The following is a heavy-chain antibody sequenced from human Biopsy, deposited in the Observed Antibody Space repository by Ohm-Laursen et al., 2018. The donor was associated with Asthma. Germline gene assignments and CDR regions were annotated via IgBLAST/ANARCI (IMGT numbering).Heavy chain of an antibody. CDR1: GGSVSSGSYY. D-gene: IGHD2-15*01. Sequence: DTLSLTCTVSGGSVSSGSYYWSWIRQPPGKGLAWVRYISYSGSTDYNPSLKSRLTISMDTSKNQFSLKLSSVTAADTAVYYCARVPTTLRYFDLWGRGTLVTVSS. V-gene: IGHV4-61*01. CDR2: ISYSGST. CDR3: ARVPTTLRYFDL. J-gene: IGHJ2*01.